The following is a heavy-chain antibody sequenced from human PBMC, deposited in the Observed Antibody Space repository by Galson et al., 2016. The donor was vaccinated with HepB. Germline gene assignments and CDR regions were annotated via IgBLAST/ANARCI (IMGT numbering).Heavy chain of an antibody. V-gene: IGHV4-59*08. CDR3: ARQGATFEI. Sequence: ETLSLTCSVSGVSISSFYWSWIRQPPGKRLEWIGYIFHSGRTDYNPSLKSRATMPLDTCKNPFSLNLTSVAAADTAVYYCARQGATFEIWGQGTMVTVSS. CDR2: IFHSGRT. CDR1: GVSISSFY. D-gene: IGHD5-12*01. J-gene: IGHJ3*02.